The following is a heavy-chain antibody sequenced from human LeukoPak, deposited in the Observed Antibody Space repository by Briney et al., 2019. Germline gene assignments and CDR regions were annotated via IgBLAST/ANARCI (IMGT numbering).Heavy chain of an antibody. V-gene: IGHV5-51*01. D-gene: IGHD2-2*01. CDR1: GYSFNSYW. J-gene: IGHJ4*02. CDR2: FYPGDSDT. CDR3: ASPPTRECSSISCPLSY. Sequence: PGESLKISCKGSGYSFNSYWIAWVRQMPGKGLEWMGIFYPGDSDTRYSPSFQGQVTISVDRSVSAAYLQWSILKTSHTAKYYCASPPTRECSSISCPLSYWGQGTLVTVSS.